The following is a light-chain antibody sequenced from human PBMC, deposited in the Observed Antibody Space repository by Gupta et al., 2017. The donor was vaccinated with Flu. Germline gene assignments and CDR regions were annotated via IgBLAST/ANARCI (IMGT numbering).Light chain of an antibody. Sequence: DVVMTQSPLSLPVTLGQPASISCTSSQILVYSDGNTFLNWFHQRPGQSPRRLIYKVSNRDSGVLDRFSGSGSVGNFTLKIISMEAEDVGVYYFRQGSPWPRSFGQGTKVEIK. CDR2: KVS. CDR3: RQGSPWPRS. V-gene: IGKV2-30*01. CDR1: QILVYSDGNTF. J-gene: IGKJ2*04.